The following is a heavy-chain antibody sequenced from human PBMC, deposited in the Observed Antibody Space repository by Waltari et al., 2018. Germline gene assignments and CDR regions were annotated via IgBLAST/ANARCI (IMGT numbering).Heavy chain of an antibody. Sequence: EEQLVESGGRLVQSGGSLRLSCAASGFTGRANSMNWVRQAPGKGLEWVSVIYNDGSTFYAESVKGRFTISREISRNEVSLQMHSVRGDDAGIYYCAREWSNATTWFGGYFDLWGQGTQVIVSS. CDR2: IYNDGST. CDR3: AREWSNATTWFGGYFDL. V-gene: IGHV3-53*01. D-gene: IGHD3-16*01. CDR1: GFTGRANS. J-gene: IGHJ4*02.